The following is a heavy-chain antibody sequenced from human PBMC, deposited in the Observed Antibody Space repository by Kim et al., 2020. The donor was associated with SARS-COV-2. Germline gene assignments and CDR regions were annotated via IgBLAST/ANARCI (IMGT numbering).Heavy chain of an antibody. D-gene: IGHD3-10*01. CDR3: ARDLGGYGAFDV. CDR2: ISSEGITK. Sequence: VGSLRLSCAASGFTFNRPAMHWVRQAPGKGLEWVTIISSEGITKYYADSVKGRFTISRDNSKNTLYLQMNSLKAEDTAVYYCARDLGGYGAFDVWGQGTMVTVSS. CDR1: GFTFNRPA. J-gene: IGHJ3*01. V-gene: IGHV3-30-3*01.